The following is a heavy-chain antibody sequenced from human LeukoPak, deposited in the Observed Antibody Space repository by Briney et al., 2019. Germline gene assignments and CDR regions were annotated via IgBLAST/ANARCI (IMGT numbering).Heavy chain of an antibody. CDR2: ITTKSTKYAT. V-gene: IGHV3-73*01. CDR3: TTYRSGHY. CDR1: GFTFSGSD. Sequence: GGSLRLSCAASGFTFSGSDMHWVRQASGKGLEWVGRITTKSTKYATAYAASVKGRFTISRDDSENTDYLQMNGLKIEDTAVYYCTTYRSGHYWGQGTLVTVSS. D-gene: IGHD6-19*01. J-gene: IGHJ4*02.